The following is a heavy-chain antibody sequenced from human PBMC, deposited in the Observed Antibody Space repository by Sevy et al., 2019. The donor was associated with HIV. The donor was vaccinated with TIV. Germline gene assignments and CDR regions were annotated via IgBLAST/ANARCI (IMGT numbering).Heavy chain of an antibody. CDR1: GFTFRAYV. Sequence: GGSLRLSCPASGFTFRAYVMNWVRQGPGKGLEWVSSISSTGRYIYYADSVQGRFTISRVNAEDSLYLQMNNLRAEDTAVYYCARDALSRTLAYWGQGTLVTVSS. D-gene: IGHD1-7*01. CDR2: ISSTGRYI. V-gene: IGHV3-21*01. CDR3: ARDALSRTLAY. J-gene: IGHJ4*02.